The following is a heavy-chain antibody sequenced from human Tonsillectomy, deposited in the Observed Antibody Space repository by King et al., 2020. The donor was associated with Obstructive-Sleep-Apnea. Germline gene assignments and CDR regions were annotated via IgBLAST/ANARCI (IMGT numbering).Heavy chain of an antibody. CDR1: GFTFSSFG. J-gene: IGHJ4*02. D-gene: IGHD3-22*01. CDR2: IWYDGSNE. V-gene: IGHV3-33*06. CDR3: AKGDYYDSSGYPYYFDY. Sequence: VQLVESGGGVVQPGRSLRLSCAASGFTFSSFGMHWVRQAPGKGLEWVAGIWYDGSNEYYVDSVKGRFTISRDNSKSTLYLQMNSLRADDTAVYYCAKGDYYDSSGYPYYFDYWGQGTLVTVSS.